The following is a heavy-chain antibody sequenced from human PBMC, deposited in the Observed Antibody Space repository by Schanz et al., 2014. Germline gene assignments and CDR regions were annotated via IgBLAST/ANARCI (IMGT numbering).Heavy chain of an antibody. CDR3: ARDRGYCSGGSCLTFDY. CDR1: GFIFSSYG. Sequence: QVQLVESGGGVVQPGRSLRLSCAASGFIFSSYGLHWVRQAPGKGLEWVAAMSYDGSIKYYGDSVKGRFTISRDNSKNTLYLHMNTLRSEDTAVYYCARDRGYCSGGSCLTFDYWGQGTLXTVSS. CDR2: MSYDGSIK. D-gene: IGHD2-15*01. J-gene: IGHJ4*02. V-gene: IGHV3-30*03.